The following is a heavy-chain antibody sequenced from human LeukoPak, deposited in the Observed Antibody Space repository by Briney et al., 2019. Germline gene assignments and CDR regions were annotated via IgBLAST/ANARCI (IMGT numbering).Heavy chain of an antibody. Sequence: ASVKVSCKASGYTFTSYGISWVRQAPGQGLEWMGWISAYNGNTNYAQKLQGRVTMTTDTSTSTAYMELRSLRSDDTAVYYCARDPSGYSSPSPWFDPWGQGTLVTVSS. D-gene: IGHD6-6*01. V-gene: IGHV1-18*01. CDR3: ARDPSGYSSPSPWFDP. J-gene: IGHJ5*02. CDR2: ISAYNGNT. CDR1: GYTFTSYG.